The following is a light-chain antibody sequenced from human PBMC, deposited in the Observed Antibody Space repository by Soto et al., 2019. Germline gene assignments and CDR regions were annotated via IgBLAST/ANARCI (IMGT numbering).Light chain of an antibody. J-gene: IGKJ3*01. CDR1: QSVSSSY. Sequence: EIVLTQSPGTLSLSPGERATLSCRASQSVSSSYLAWYQQKPGQAPRPLIYGASSRDTGIPDRFSGSGSGTDFTLTISRLEPEDFAVYYCQQYGSSPRFTFGPGTKVDIK. CDR2: GAS. CDR3: QQYGSSPRFT. V-gene: IGKV3-20*01.